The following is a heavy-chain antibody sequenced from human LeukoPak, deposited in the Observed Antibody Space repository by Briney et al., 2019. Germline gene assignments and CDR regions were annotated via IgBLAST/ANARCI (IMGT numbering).Heavy chain of an antibody. D-gene: IGHD6-13*01. CDR3: AKCQAAAAGDDDFHI. Sequence: GGALRLFCSASWFNLYHLALSWVRQAPGKGLEWVLTISGSGGSTYYADSVKGRFTISRDNSKNTLYLQMNSLRAEDTAVYYCAKCQAAAAGDDDFHIWGQGTMVTVSS. CDR2: ISGSGGST. CDR1: WFNLYHLA. J-gene: IGHJ3*02. V-gene: IGHV3-23*01.